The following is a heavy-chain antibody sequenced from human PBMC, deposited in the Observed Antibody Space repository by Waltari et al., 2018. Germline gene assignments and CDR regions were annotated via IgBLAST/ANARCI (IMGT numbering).Heavy chain of an antibody. Sequence: EVQLVESGGGLIQPGGSLRLSCAASGFTGSSNYMSWVRQAPGKGLEWVSVIYSGGSTYYADSVKGRFTISRDNSKNTLYLQMNSLRAEDTAVYYCARDRPQWELLGGYYGMDVWGQGTTVTVSS. CDR2: IYSGGST. D-gene: IGHD1-26*01. CDR3: ARDRPQWELLGGYYGMDV. V-gene: IGHV3-53*01. J-gene: IGHJ6*02. CDR1: GFTGSSNY.